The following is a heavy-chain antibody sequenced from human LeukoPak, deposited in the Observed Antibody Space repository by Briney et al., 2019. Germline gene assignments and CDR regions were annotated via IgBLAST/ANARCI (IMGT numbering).Heavy chain of an antibody. D-gene: IGHD2-15*01. CDR3: AKGGYFSGDGLDF. V-gene: IGHV3-23*05. CDR1: GFTFSYYA. J-gene: IGHJ3*01. CDR2: IYNRGIST. Sequence: PGGSLRLSCAASGFTFSYYAMTWVRQAPGKGLEWVSTIYNRGISTYYADSVKGRFTFSRDNSKDTLYLQMNSLRVEDTAIYYCAKGGYFSGDGLDFWGQGTMVTVSS.